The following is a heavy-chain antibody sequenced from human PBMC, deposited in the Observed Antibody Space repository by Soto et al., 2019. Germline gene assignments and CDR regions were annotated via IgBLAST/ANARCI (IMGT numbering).Heavy chain of an antibody. J-gene: IGHJ5*02. Sequence: VQLQESGPGLVKPSQTLSLTCTVSGGSISSGGYYWSWIRQHPGKGLEWIGCIYYGGSTYYSPSRKSRVAIAADTSKTQCSLKVNSVTAADTAVYYCARETQEGPRVMVRGVSAADNWFDPWGQGTLVTVSS. CDR3: ARETQEGPRVMVRGVSAADNWFDP. CDR1: GGSISSGGYY. D-gene: IGHD3-10*01. V-gene: IGHV4-31*03. CDR2: IYYGGST.